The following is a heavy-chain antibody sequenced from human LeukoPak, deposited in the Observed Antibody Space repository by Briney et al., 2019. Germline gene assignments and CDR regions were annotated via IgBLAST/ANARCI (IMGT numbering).Heavy chain of an antibody. CDR1: GYTFTSYG. Sequence: ASVKASCKASGYTFTSYGISWVRQAPGQGLEWMGWISAYNGNTNYAQKLQGRVTMTTDTSTSTAYMELRSLRSDDTAVYYCARDRDYDFWSGYYFVHYYGMDVWGQGTTVTVSS. J-gene: IGHJ6*02. CDR2: ISAYNGNT. D-gene: IGHD3-3*01. CDR3: ARDRDYDFWSGYYFVHYYGMDV. V-gene: IGHV1-18*01.